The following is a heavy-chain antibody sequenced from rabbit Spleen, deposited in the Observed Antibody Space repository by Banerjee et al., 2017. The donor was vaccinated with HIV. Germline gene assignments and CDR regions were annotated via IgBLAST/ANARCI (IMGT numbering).Heavy chain of an antibody. Sequence: QSLEESGGGLVQPGASLALTCTASGFSFSSSYYMCWVRQAPGKGLEWIACIYAGSSGSTYYASWAKGRFTISKTSSTTVTLQMTSLTAADTATYFCARDFDFWGQGTLVTVS. CDR3: ARDFDF. CDR2: IYAGSSGST. J-gene: IGHJ6*01. V-gene: IGHV1S40*01. CDR1: GFSFSSSYY.